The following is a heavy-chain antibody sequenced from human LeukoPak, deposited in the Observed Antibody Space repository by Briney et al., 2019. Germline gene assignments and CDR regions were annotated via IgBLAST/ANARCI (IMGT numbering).Heavy chain of an antibody. Sequence: GGSLRLSCAASGFAFNAYGMHWVRQVPGGGLDWVAFIWPDGGKKVHADSLEGRFTISRDNSKNILFLQMTNVRAEDTALYYCARSNRGDSRAQNDVLDIWGQGTMVTVSS. V-gene: IGHV3-33*01. CDR2: IWPDGGKK. J-gene: IGHJ3*02. CDR3: ARSNRGDSRAQNDVLDI. CDR1: GFAFNAYG. D-gene: IGHD3-22*01.